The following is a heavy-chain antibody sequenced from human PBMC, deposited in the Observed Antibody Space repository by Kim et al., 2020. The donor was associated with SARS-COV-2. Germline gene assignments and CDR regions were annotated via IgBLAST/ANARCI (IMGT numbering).Heavy chain of an antibody. V-gene: IGHV3-13*04. D-gene: IGHD3-3*01. J-gene: IGHJ6*02. CDR2: IGTAGDT. CDR3: ARGAYYDFTLYGMDV. Sequence: GGSLRLSCAASGFTFSSYDMHWVRQATGKGLEWVSAIGTAGDTYYPGSVKGRFTISRENAKNSLYLQMNSLRAGDTAVYYCARGAYYDFTLYGMDVWGQGTTVTVSS. CDR1: GFTFSSYD.